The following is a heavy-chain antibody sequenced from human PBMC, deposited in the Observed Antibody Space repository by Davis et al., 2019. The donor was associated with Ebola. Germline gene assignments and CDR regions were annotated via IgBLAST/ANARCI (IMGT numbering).Heavy chain of an antibody. CDR3: ATFFEMATTFIDY. CDR2: ISSSSYI. J-gene: IGHJ4*02. CDR1: GFTFSSYS. D-gene: IGHD5-24*01. Sequence: GGSLRLSCAASGFTFSSYSMNWVRQAPGKGLEWVSSISSSSYIYYADSVKGRFTISRDNAKNSLYLQMNSLRAEDTAVYYCATFFEMATTFIDYWGQGTLVTVSS. V-gene: IGHV3-21*01.